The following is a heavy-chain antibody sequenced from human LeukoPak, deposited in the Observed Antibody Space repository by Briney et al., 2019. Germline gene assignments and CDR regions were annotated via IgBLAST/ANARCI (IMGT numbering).Heavy chain of an antibody. J-gene: IGHJ6*03. V-gene: IGHV3-20*04. Sequence: GGSLRLSCAASGFTFDDYGLSWVRQAPGKGLEWVSGINWNGGSTGYADSVKGRFTISRDNAKNTLYQQMNSLRAEDTAVYFCARVSSGWYGRGYYYMDVWGKGTTVTVSS. CDR3: ARVSSGWYGRGYYYMDV. CDR2: INWNGGST. CDR1: GFTFDDYG. D-gene: IGHD6-19*01.